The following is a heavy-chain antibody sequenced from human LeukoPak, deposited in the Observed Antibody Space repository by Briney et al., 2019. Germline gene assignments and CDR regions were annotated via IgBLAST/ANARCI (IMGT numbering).Heavy chain of an antibody. CDR1: GFTFSSYS. V-gene: IGHV3-21*04. J-gene: IGHJ4*02. CDR3: ARASTVVKLSFDY. CDR2: ISSSSSYI. Sequence: GGSLRLSCAASGFTFSSYSMNWVRQAPGKGLEWVSSISSSSSYIYYADSVKGRFTISRDNAKNSLYLQMNSLRAEDTAVYYCARASTVVKLSFDYWGQGTLVTVSS. D-gene: IGHD4-23*01.